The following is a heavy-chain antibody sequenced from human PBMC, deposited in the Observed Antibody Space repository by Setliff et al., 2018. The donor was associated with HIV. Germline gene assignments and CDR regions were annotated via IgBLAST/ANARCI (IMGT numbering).Heavy chain of an antibody. Sequence: PSETLSLTCAVYGGSFSGYYWGWIRQPPGKGLEWIGSVYYSGTTYYNASLESRVTISVDTSKNQFSLKLSSVTAADTAVYYCASGNLRAGLGYWGQGTLVTVSS. CDR2: VYYSGTT. CDR3: ASGNLRAGLGY. V-gene: IGHV4-34*01. CDR1: GGSFSGYY. J-gene: IGHJ4*02. D-gene: IGHD6-19*01.